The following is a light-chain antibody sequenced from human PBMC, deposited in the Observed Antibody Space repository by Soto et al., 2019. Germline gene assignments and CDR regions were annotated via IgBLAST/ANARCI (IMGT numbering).Light chain of an antibody. CDR1: QSVLYSSNNKNY. CDR2: WAS. CDR3: KKYYSTPPWT. V-gene: IGKV4-1*01. J-gene: IGKJ1*01. Sequence: DIVLTQSPDSLAVSLGERATINCKSSQSVLYSSNNKNYLAWYQQKPGQPPKLLIYWASTRESGVPDRFSGGGSGTDFTLIIRTLHAEDLAVYYFKKYYSTPPWTFGQGTKVEIK.